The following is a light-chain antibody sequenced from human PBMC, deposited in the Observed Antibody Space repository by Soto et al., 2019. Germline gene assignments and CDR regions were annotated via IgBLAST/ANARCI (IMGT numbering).Light chain of an antibody. V-gene: IGLV2-14*03. Sequence: QSVLTQPASVSGSPGQSITISCTGTSSDVGGYDYVSWYQQYSGKAPKLMIFDVTNRPSGVSNRFSGSKSGNTASLTISGLQAEDEADYYCSSYTSSSALVFGTGTKVTV. CDR1: SSDVGGYDY. CDR3: SSYTSSSALV. CDR2: DVT. J-gene: IGLJ1*01.